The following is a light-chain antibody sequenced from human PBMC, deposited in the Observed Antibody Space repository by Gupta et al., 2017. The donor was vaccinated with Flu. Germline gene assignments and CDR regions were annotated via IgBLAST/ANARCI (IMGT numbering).Light chain of an antibody. Sequence: QSVLTQPPSASGTPGQRVTISCSGSSSTVGGHYVYCYQHVPGPAPNLLIYAVNQRPSGVPARFSGSNSGTSAYLATTLLRSEDEASDDGAECDDTRGGVWIFGGGTKLTVL. V-gene: IGLV1-47*02. CDR3: AECDDTRGGVWI. CDR1: SSTVGGHY. CDR2: AVN. J-gene: IGLJ2*01.